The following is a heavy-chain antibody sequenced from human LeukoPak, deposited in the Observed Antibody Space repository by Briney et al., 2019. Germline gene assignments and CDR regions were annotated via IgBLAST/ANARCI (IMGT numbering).Heavy chain of an antibody. CDR2: IQYDGSKK. V-gene: IGHV3-30*02. J-gene: IGHJ4*02. CDR3: AKDIGSYYDY. D-gene: IGHD3-10*01. Sequence: QAGGSLRLSCVASGFTFSSNGMHWVRQAPGKGLEWVTFIQYDGSKKYYADSVKGRFTISRDNSKNTLYLEMNSLGAEDTAVYYCAKDIGSYYDYWGQGILVTVSS. CDR1: GFTFSSNG.